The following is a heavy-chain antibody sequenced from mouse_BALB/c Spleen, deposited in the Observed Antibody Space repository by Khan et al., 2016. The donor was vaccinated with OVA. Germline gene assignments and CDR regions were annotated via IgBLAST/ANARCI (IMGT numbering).Heavy chain of an antibody. J-gene: IGHJ2*01. CDR1: GYIFTDYY. D-gene: IGHD1-1*01. V-gene: IGHV1-84*02. CDR2: IYPGSGNT. CDR3: ARGGYYGNSLFDY. Sequence: QVQLKQSGPELVKPGASVKISCKASGYIFTDYYINWVKQKPGQGLEWIGWIYPGSGNTKYNEKFKGMATLTVDTSSSTAYMEFSSLTSEDTAVSFSARGGYYGNSLFDYWGQGTTLTVSS.